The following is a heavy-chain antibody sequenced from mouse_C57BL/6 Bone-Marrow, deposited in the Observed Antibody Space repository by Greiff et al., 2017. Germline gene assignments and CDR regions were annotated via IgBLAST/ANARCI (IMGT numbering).Heavy chain of an antibody. CDR1: GYTFTSYW. CDR2: INPSNGGT. Sequence: QVQLQQSGTELVKPGASVKLSCKASGYTFTSYWMHWVKQRPGQGLEWIGNINPSNGGTNYNEKFKSKATLTVDKSSSTAYMQLSSLTSEDSAVYDCARWGLRRRGLGYSYDFDCWGQGTTLTVSS. V-gene: IGHV1-53*01. D-gene: IGHD2-2*01. J-gene: IGHJ2*01. CDR3: ARWGLRRRGLGYSYDFDC.